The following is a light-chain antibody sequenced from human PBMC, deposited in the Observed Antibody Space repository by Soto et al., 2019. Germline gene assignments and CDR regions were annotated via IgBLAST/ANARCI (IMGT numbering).Light chain of an antibody. V-gene: IGKV3-11*01. CDR2: DAS. J-gene: IGKJ2*01. Sequence: EIVLTQSPGTLSLSPGERATLSCRANQSVSSYLAWYQQKPGQAPRLLIYDASNRATGIPARFSGSGSGTDFTLTISSLKPEDFAVYYCQQRSNWPRMYTSGQGTKLEIK. CDR3: QQRSNWPRMYT. CDR1: QSVSSY.